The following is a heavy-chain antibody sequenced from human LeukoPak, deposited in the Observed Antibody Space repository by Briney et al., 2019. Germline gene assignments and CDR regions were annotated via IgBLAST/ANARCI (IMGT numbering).Heavy chain of an antibody. CDR1: GGSISNYY. J-gene: IGHJ4*02. D-gene: IGHD2-21*01. Sequence: SETLSLTCTVSGGSISNYYGIWIRQTAGKGLECIVRVYTSGDSNYNPALESRLTMSVDTSENQFSLKLNSVTAADTAVYFCAREALAYCHGGPCPYYFEYWGPGTLVTVSS. V-gene: IGHV4-4*07. CDR2: VYTSGDS. CDR3: AREALAYCHGGPCPYYFEY.